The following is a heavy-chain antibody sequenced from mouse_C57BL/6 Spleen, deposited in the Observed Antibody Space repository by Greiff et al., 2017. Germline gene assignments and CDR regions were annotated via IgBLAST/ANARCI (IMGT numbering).Heavy chain of an antibody. J-gene: IGHJ2*01. CDR3: AREGGYFDY. V-gene: IGHV1-19*01. Sequence: VQLQQSGPELVKPGASVKMSCKASGYTFTDYYMNWVKQSHGKSLEWIGVINPYNGGTSYNQKFKGKATLTVDKSSSPAYMALNSLTSEDSAVYYWAREGGYFDYWGQGTTLTVSS. CDR2: INPYNGGT. CDR1: GYTFTDYY.